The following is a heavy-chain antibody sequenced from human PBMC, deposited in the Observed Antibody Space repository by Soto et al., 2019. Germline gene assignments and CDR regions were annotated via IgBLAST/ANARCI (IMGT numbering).Heavy chain of an antibody. CDR1: GFTFNSNA. D-gene: IGHD2-15*01. CDR3: AKESGGIGGACDY. J-gene: IGHJ4*02. Sequence: EVQLLESGGGLVQPGGSLRLSCAASGFTFNSNAMSWVRQAPGKGLEWISGISGSGGNTYYADSVKGRFTISRDNSKNTLYLQMNSLRAEDTAVYYCAKESGGIGGACDYWGQGTVVTVSS. CDR2: ISGSGGNT. V-gene: IGHV3-23*01.